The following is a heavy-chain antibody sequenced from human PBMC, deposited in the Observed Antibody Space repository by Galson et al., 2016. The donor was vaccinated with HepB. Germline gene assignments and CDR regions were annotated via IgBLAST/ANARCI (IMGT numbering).Heavy chain of an antibody. CDR3: ARDFPSSPGAIVVVAAARNWFDS. Sequence: SVKVSCKASGDSFTNYFIHWVRQAPGQGLEWVGLINPGGGSTFYAQNFRGRVTLTRDAAASTVFMEVSSLTSEDTAVYYCARDFPSSPGAIVVVAAARNWFDSWGQGTLVTVSS. CDR1: GDSFTNYF. V-gene: IGHV1-46*01. J-gene: IGHJ5*01. D-gene: IGHD2-15*01. CDR2: INPGGGST.